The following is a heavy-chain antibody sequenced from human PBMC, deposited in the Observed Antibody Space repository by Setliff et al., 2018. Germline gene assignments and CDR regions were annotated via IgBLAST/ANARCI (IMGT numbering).Heavy chain of an antibody. D-gene: IGHD2-8*01. CDR3: ARVLSWFDP. Sequence: SETLSLTCTASGGSISSSSYYWGWIRQPPGKGLEWIGSIYYRGSTYYNPSLKSRVTISVDTSKNQFSLKLSSVTAADTAVYYCARVLSWFDPWGQGTLVTVSS. J-gene: IGHJ5*02. CDR1: GGSISSSSYY. CDR2: IYYRGST. V-gene: IGHV4-39*07.